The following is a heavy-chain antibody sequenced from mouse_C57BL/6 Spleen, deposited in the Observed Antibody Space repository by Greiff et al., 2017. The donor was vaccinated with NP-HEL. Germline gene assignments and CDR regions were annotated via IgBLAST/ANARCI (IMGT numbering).Heavy chain of an antibody. CDR1: GYTFTDYN. Sequence: EVQLQQSGPELVKPGASVKMSCKASGYTFTDYNMHWVKQSHGKSLEWIGYINPNNGGTSYNQKFKGKATLTVNKSSSTAYMEPRSLTSEDSAVYYCARWGDYNDGDFDYWGQGTTLTVSS. D-gene: IGHD2-4*01. CDR2: INPNNGGT. J-gene: IGHJ2*01. V-gene: IGHV1-22*01. CDR3: ARWGDYNDGDFDY.